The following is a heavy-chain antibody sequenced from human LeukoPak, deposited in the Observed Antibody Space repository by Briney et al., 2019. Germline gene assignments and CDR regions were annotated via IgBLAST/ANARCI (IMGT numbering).Heavy chain of an antibody. V-gene: IGHV3-23*01. CDR3: SKDPEYYYDSSGYYAEAFDI. D-gene: IGHD3-22*01. Sequence: PGGSLRLSCAASGFTFSSYAMSWVRQAPGNGLEWVSAISGSDGSTYYADSVKGRFTISRDNSKNTLYLQMNSLRAEDTAVYYCSKDPEYYYDSSGYYAEAFDIWGQGTMVTVSS. CDR2: ISGSDGST. CDR1: GFTFSSYA. J-gene: IGHJ3*02.